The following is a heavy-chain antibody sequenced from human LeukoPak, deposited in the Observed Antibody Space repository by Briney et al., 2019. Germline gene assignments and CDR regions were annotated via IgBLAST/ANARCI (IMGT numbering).Heavy chain of an antibody. Sequence: PSATLSLTLTVAGASISSSSYCWGWIRQPPGKGLECIGSIYYSGSTYHKLFLKSQLTISVDTSKNPVSLKLSCVTAADTAVYYCARGKRGSSSPIYYYYYSMDVWGKGTTVTVSS. J-gene: IGHJ6*03. V-gene: IGHV4-39*01. CDR3: ARGKRGSSSPIYYYYYSMDV. CDR1: GASISSSSYC. D-gene: IGHD6-6*01. CDR2: IYYSGST.